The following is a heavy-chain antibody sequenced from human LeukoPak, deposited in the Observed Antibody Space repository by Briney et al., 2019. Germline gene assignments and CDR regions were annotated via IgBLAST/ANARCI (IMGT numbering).Heavy chain of an antibody. V-gene: IGHV4-39*07. CDR1: GGSISSSSYY. D-gene: IGHD2-2*01. Sequence: SETLSLTCTVSGGSISSSSYYWGWIRQPPGKGLEWIGSIYYSGSTYYNPSLKSRVTISVDTSKNQFSLKLSSVTAADTAVYYCARASVVPAAMTFDYWGQGTLVTVSS. CDR2: IYYSGST. J-gene: IGHJ4*02. CDR3: ARASVVPAAMTFDY.